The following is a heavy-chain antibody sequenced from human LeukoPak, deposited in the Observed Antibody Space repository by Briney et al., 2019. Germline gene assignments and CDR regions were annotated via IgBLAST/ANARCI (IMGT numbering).Heavy chain of an antibody. CDR3: ARAWSSRKAFDI. CDR1: GGSISYYY. V-gene: IGHV4-59*01. Sequence: PSETLSLTCTVSGGSISYYYWSWIRQPPGRGLEWIGYIYYSGSTNYNPSLKSRVTISVDTSKNQFSLKLSSVTAADTAVYYCARAWSSRKAFDIWGQGTMVTVSS. D-gene: IGHD6-6*01. J-gene: IGHJ3*02. CDR2: IYYSGST.